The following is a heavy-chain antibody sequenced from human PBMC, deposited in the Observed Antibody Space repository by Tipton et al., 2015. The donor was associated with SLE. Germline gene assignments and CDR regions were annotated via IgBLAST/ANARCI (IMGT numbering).Heavy chain of an antibody. CDR3: ARGCSSSTCEPFYFFGMDV. CDR2: VFRGGST. CDR1: GASTSSSSYY. J-gene: IGHJ6*02. Sequence: GLVKPSETLSLTCTVSGASTSSSSYYWGWIRQPPGKGLEWIGEVFRGGSTNYSPSLESRVTITVDMSKNQFSLRLISVTAADTAVYYCARGCSSSTCEPFYFFGMDVWGQGTTVTVSS. D-gene: IGHD2-2*01. V-gene: IGHV4-39*07.